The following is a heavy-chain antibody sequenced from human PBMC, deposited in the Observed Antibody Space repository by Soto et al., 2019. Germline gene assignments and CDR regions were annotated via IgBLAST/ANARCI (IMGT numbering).Heavy chain of an antibody. Sequence: ASVKVSCKASGYTFTSYGISWVRQAPGQGLEWMGWISAYNGNTNYAQKLQGRVTMTTDTSTSTAYMELRSLRSDDTAVYYCARGVGNSYVHYYTSYRAVGRKGTTVTVS. CDR1: GYTFTSYG. D-gene: IGHD5-18*01. V-gene: IGHV1-18*01. J-gene: IGHJ6*03. CDR2: ISAYNGNT. CDR3: ARGVGNSYVHYYTSYRAV.